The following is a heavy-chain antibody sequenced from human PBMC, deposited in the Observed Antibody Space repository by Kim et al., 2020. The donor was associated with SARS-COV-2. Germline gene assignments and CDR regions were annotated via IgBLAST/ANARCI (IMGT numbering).Heavy chain of an antibody. CDR2: ISGSGGST. CDR3: AKDQVREYYDFWSGYYIKPGY. CDR1: GFTFSSYA. Sequence: GGSLRLSCAASGFTFSSYAMSWVRQAPGKGLEWVSAISGSGGSTYYADSVKGRFTISRDNSKNTLYLQMNSLRAEDTAVYYCAKDQVREYYDFWSGYYIKPGYWGQGTLVTVSS. J-gene: IGHJ4*02. D-gene: IGHD3-3*01. V-gene: IGHV3-23*01.